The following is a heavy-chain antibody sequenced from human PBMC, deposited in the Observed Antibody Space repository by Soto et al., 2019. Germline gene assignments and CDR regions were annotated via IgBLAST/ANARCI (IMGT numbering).Heavy chain of an antibody. CDR2: IYYSGST. D-gene: IGHD5-18*01. J-gene: IGHJ4*02. CDR1: GGSISSGDYY. V-gene: IGHV4-30-4*01. CDR3: ASNSYGYTLYDY. Sequence: QVQLQESGPGLVKPSQTLSLTCTVSGGSISSGDYYWSWIRQPPGKGLEWIGYIYYSGSTYYNPSLKNRVTIPVHTSKNQFSLKLTAVTAADPAVYYCASNSYGYTLYDYWGQCTLVTVSS.